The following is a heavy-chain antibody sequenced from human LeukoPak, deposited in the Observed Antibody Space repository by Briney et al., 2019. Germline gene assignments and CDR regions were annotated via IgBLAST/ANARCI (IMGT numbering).Heavy chain of an antibody. J-gene: IGHJ5*02. V-gene: IGHV4-30-2*01. D-gene: IGHD2-2*01. CDR2: IYHSGST. CDR3: ARGWAYCSSTSCPFDP. Sequence: SQTLSLTCTVSGGSISSGGYYWSWIRQPPGKGLEWIGYIYHSGSTYYNPSLKSRVTISVDRSKNQFSLKLSSVTAADTAVHYCARGWAYCSSTSCPFDPWGQGTLVTVSS. CDR1: GGSISSGGYY.